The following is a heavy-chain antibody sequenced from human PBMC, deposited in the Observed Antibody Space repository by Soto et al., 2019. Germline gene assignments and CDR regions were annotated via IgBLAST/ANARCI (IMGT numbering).Heavy chain of an antibody. J-gene: IGHJ6*02. CDR2: IYYSGST. V-gene: IGHV4-39*01. CDR1: GGSISSSSYY. D-gene: IGHD3-16*01. CDR3: ASQGALGDYYYYGMDV. Sequence: SETLSLTCTVSGGSISSSSYYWGWIRQPPGKGLEWIGSIYYSGSTYYNPSLKSRVTISVDTSKNQFSLKLSSVTAADTAVYYCASQGALGDYYYYGMDVWGQGTTVTISS.